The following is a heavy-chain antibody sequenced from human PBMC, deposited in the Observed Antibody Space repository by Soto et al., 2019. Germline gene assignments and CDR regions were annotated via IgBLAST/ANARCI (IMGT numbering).Heavy chain of an antibody. J-gene: IGHJ5*02. CDR2: ISGSGVIT. CDR1: GFTFSNYA. V-gene: IGHV3-23*01. Sequence: EVQLLESGGGLVQPGGSLRLSCAASGFTFSNYAMSWVRQAPGKGLEWVSSISGSGVITYYPYSVKGRFTISRDNSKNMMYLQMNCLRAEDTAVYYCAKKGGDTTARVDFDPGGQGTLVTVSS. D-gene: IGHD2-21*01. CDR3: AKKGGDTTARVDFDP.